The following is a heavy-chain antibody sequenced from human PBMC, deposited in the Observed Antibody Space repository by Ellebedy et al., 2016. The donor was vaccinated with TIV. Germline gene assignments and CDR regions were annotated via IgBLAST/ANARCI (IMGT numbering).Heavy chain of an antibody. J-gene: IGHJ3*02. Sequence: SLKISCAASGFTFENYAMHWVRQAPGKGLEWVSGISWNSGRIGYADSVKGRITISRDNAKNFQYVPMKSLRPEDTTVYYCAKDLGDYGVASGAFDMWGQGTMVAVSS. V-gene: IGHV3-9*01. CDR3: AKDLGDYGVASGAFDM. D-gene: IGHD4/OR15-4a*01. CDR1: GFTFENYA. CDR2: ISWNSGRI.